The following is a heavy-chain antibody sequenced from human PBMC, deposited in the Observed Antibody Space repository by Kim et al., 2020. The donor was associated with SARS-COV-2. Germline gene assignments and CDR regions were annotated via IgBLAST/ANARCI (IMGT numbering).Heavy chain of an antibody. V-gene: IGHV3-74*01. D-gene: IGHD1-26*01. CDR3: ARNQLSSGSNAVDY. J-gene: IGHJ4*02. CDR1: GFTFSSYW. CDR2: INSDGSTT. Sequence: GGSLRLSCAASGFTFSSYWMHWVRQAPGKGLVWVSRINSDGSTTNYADSVKGRFTMSRDNAKSTVYLQMNSLRAEDTAVYYCARNQLSSGSNAVDYWGQG.